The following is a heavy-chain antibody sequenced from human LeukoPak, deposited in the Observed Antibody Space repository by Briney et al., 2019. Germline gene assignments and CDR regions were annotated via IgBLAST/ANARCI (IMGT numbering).Heavy chain of an antibody. CDR1: GYTFTSYY. V-gene: IGHV1-46*01. Sequence: PAASVKVSCKASGYTFTSYYMHWVRQAPGQGLEWMGIINPSGGSTSYAQKFQGRVTMTRDMSTSTVYMELSSLRSEDTAVYYCARDGYLSPGYSGYDFGGDYWGQGTLVTVSS. CDR2: INPSGGST. D-gene: IGHD5-12*01. CDR3: ARDGYLSPGYSGYDFGGDY. J-gene: IGHJ4*02.